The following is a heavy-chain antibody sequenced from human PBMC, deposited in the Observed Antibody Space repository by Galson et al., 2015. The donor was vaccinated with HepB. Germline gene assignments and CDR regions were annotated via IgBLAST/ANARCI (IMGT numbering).Heavy chain of an antibody. V-gene: IGHV3-11*01. D-gene: IGHD2-8*01. CDR1: GFTFSDYY. CDR2: ISGSGDIK. J-gene: IGHJ4*02. CDR3: LIGHYFDN. Sequence: SLRLSCAASGFTFSDYYMSWVRQAPGKGLEWLSYISGSGDIKYYVDSVKGRFTISRDNAKNSLYLQMNNLRVEDTAVYYCLIGHYFDNWGQGTLVTVSS.